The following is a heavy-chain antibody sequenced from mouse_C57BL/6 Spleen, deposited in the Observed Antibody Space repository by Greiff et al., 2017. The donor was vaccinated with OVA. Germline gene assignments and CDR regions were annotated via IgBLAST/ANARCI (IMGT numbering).Heavy chain of an antibody. CDR1: GYTFTSYW. D-gene: IGHD3-3*01. CDR2: IDPSDSYT. CDR3: ARSGGHGVDY. J-gene: IGHJ2*01. V-gene: IGHV1-69*01. Sequence: QVQLQQPGAELVMPGASVKLSCKASGYTFTSYWMHWVKQRPGQGLEWIGEIDPSDSYTNYNQKFKGKSTLTVDKSSSTAYMLLSSLTSEDSAVYYCARSGGHGVDYWGQGTTLTVSS.